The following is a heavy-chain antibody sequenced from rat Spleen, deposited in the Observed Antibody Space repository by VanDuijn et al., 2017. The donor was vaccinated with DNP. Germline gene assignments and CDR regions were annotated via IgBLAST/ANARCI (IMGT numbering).Heavy chain of an antibody. Sequence: EVQLQESGPGLVKPSQSLSLTCSVTGYSITSNYWGWIRQFPGNKVEYIGHISYSGSTNYNPSLISRISITRDTSKNQFFLHLNSVTTEDTATYFCARLGWHGWFAYWGQGTLVTVSS. D-gene: IGHD1-11*01. CDR2: ISYSGST. V-gene: IGHV3-1*01. J-gene: IGHJ3*01. CDR1: GYSITSNY. CDR3: ARLGWHGWFAY.